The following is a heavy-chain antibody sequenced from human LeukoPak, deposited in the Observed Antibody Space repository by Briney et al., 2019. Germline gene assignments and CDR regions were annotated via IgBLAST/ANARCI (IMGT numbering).Heavy chain of an antibody. CDR2: ISGIGGST. J-gene: IGHJ4*02. CDR1: GFTFSSYA. CDR3: AKEGLKGRPGYYFDY. Sequence: PGGSLRLSCAASGFTFSSYAMSWVRQGPGKGVEWVSAISGIGGSTYYADSVKGRFTISRDNSKNTLYLQMNSLRAEDTAVYYCAKEGLKGRPGYYFDYWGQGTLVTVSS. D-gene: IGHD1-14*01. V-gene: IGHV3-23*01.